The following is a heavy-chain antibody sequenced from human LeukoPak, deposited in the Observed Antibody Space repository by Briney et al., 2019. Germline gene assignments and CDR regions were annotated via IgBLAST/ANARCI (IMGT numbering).Heavy chain of an antibody. CDR2: LRYDGSTA. CDR1: GFTLSSYG. Sequence: PGGSLRLSCAASGFTLSSYGMNWVRQAPGKGLDWVAFLRYDGSTASYEDSVQGRFTISRDSSKNTLYLQMNSLTPADTAIYYCAKDPYGVTYPSYFDYWGQGTLAMVSS. V-gene: IGHV3-30*02. D-gene: IGHD2-8*01. CDR3: AKDPYGVTYPSYFDY. J-gene: IGHJ4*02.